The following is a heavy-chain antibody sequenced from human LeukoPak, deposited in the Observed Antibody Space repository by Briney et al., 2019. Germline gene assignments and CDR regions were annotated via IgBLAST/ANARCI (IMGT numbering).Heavy chain of an antibody. J-gene: IGHJ4*02. D-gene: IGHD3-10*01. CDR2: IYPGDSDT. CDR3: ARPASSGSYLGGFDY. Sequence: GESLKISCKGSGYSFTSYWIGWVRQMPGKGLEWMGIIYPGDSDTRYSPSFQGQVTISADKSISTAYLQWSSLKASDTAMYYCARPASSGSYLGGFDYWGQGTLVTVSS. CDR1: GYSFTSYW. V-gene: IGHV5-51*01.